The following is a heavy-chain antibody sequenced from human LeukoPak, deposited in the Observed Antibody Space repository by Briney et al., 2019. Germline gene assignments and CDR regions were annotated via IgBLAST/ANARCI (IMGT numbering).Heavy chain of an antibody. V-gene: IGHV4-38-2*02. CDR3: ASICSGGSCYPRDYGMDV. J-gene: IGHJ6*02. CDR1: GYSISSGYY. D-gene: IGHD2-15*01. CDR2: IYHSGST. Sequence: SETLSLTCTVSGYSISSGYYWGWIRQPAGKGLEWIGSIYHSGSTYYNPSLKSRVTISVDTSKNQFSLKLSSVTAADTAVYYCASICSGGSCYPRDYGMDVWGQGTTVTVSS.